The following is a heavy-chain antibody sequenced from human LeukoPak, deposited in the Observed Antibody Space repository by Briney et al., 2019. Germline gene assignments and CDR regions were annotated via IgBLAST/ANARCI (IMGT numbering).Heavy chain of an antibody. D-gene: IGHD2-15*01. CDR1: GGTFSSYA. CDR2: IFPIFGTA. J-gene: IGHJ5*02. Sequence: GASVKVSCTASGGTFSSYAISWVRQAPGQGLEWMGGIFPIFGTANYAQKFQGRVTITADESTSTAYMELSSLRSEDTAVYYCARGGGSCYSCWFDPWGQGTLVTVSS. CDR3: ARGGGSCYSCWFDP. V-gene: IGHV1-69*13.